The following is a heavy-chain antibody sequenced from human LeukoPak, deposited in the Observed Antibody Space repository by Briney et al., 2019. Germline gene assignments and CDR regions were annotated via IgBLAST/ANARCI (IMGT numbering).Heavy chain of an antibody. V-gene: IGHV3-30-3*01. CDR3: ASVYGSGSFQNRNAFDI. J-gene: IGHJ3*02. CDR2: ISYDGSNK. D-gene: IGHD3-10*01. CDR1: RFTFSSYA. Sequence: GGSLRLSCAASRFTFSSYAMHWVRQAPGKGLEWVAVISYDGSNKYYADSVKGRFTISRDNSKNTLYLQMNSLRAEDTAVYYCASVYGSGSFQNRNAFDIWGQGTMVTVSS.